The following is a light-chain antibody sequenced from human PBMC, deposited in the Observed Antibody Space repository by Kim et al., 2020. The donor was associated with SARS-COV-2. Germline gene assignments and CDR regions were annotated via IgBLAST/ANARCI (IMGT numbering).Light chain of an antibody. CDR2: KAS. Sequence: DIQMTQSPSTLSASVGDRVTITCRASQSISSWLAWYQQKPGKAPKLLIYKASSLESGVPSRFSGSESGTEFTLTISSLQPDDFATYYCQQYNIYPYTFGHGTKLEIK. V-gene: IGKV1-5*03. CDR3: QQYNIYPYT. CDR1: QSISSW. J-gene: IGKJ2*01.